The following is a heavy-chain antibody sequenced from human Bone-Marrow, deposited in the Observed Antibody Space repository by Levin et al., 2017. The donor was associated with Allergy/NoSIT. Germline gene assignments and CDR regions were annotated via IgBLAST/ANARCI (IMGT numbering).Heavy chain of an antibody. CDR2: ISGSGATT. J-gene: IGHJ4*02. D-gene: IGHD6-19*01. Sequence: QAGGSLRLYCDASGFNFRSYAMGWVRQAPGKGLEWVSLISGSGATTDYAGSVGGRFTISRDNSKNTLYLQMNSLRAEDTAIYYCVKDPAAVAGYYFDYWGQGILVTVSS. V-gene: IGHV3-23*01. CDR1: GFNFRSYA. CDR3: VKDPAAVAGYYFDY.